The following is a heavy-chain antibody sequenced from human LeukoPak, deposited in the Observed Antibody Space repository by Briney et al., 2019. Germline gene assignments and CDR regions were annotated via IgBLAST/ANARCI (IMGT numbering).Heavy chain of an antibody. CDR2: IYTTGST. CDR1: GDSISSDY. Sequence: SETLSLTCSVSGDSISSDYWSWIRQLAGKGLEWIGRIYTTGSTNYNPSLKSRVTMSVDMSKNQFSLKLSSVTAADTAVYYCASASGYWGREPWSPSPQ. J-gene: IGHJ4*02. CDR3: ASASGY. V-gene: IGHV4-4*07. D-gene: IGHD6-19*01.